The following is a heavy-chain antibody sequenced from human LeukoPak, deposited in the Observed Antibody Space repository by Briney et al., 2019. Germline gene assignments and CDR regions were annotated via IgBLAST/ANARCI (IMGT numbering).Heavy chain of an antibody. CDR2: ISGDGGTT. CDR3: ATLPYGDYDLDY. Sequence: GGSLRLSCAASGFTFDDYAMHWVRQAPGKGLEWVSLISGDGGTTSYGDSVKGRFTISRDNSKNSLSLQMISLRTEDTALYYCATLPYGDYDLDYWGRGTLVTVSS. D-gene: IGHD4-17*01. CDR1: GFTFDDYA. J-gene: IGHJ4*02. V-gene: IGHV3-43*02.